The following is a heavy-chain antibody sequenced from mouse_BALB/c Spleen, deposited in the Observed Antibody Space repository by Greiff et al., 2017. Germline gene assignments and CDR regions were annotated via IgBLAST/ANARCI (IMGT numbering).Heavy chain of an antibody. CDR2: ISNGGGST. CDR1: GFTFSSYT. CDR3: ARGMITTYAMDY. Sequence: EVHLVESGGGLVQPGGSLKLSCAASGFTFSSYTMSWVRQTPEKRLEWVAYISNGGGSTYYPDTVKGRFTISRDNAKNTLYLQMSSLKSEDTAMYYCARGMITTYAMDYWGQGTSVTVSS. J-gene: IGHJ4*01. D-gene: IGHD2-4*01. V-gene: IGHV5-12-2*01.